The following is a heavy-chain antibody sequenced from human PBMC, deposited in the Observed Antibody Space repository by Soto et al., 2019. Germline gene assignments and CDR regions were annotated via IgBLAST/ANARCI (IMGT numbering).Heavy chain of an antibody. J-gene: IGHJ5*02. V-gene: IGHV1-69*13. D-gene: IGHD6-13*01. CDR3: ARGSSGYSSSWYVFGWFDP. CDR2: IIPIFGTA. Sequence: SVKVSCKAAGNTVISYGISWVRQAPGQGLEWMGGIIPIFGTANYAQKFQGRVTITADESTSTAYMELSSLRSEDTAVYYCARGSSGYSSSWYVFGWFDPWG. CDR1: GNTVISYG.